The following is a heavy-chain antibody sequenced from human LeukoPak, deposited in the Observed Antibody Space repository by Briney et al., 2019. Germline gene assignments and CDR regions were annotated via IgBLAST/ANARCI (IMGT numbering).Heavy chain of an antibody. Sequence: SETLSLTCTVSGGSIDSQDWSWIRQPPGKGLEWIGYIYYSGSTDYNPSLKSRVTILVDTSKNQFSLQLRSVTAADTAVYYCARSGERYQLLPFDYWGQGILVTVSS. J-gene: IGHJ4*02. CDR3: ARSGERYQLLPFDY. V-gene: IGHV4-59*11. CDR1: GGSIDSQD. CDR2: IYYSGST. D-gene: IGHD2-2*01.